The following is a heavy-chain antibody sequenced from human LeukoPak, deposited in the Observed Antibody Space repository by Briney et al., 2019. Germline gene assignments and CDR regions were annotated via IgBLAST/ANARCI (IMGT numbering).Heavy chain of an antibody. CDR3: ARVYTGNRWHFDY. Sequence: GVSLRLSCAASGFTFSTYWMSWVRQAPRKGLECVANIKRDGSGKYYVDSVKGRFTIFRDDAKSSLYLQMNSLRAEDTAVYFCARVYTGNRWHFDYWGQGTLVTVSS. CDR1: GFTFSTYW. CDR2: IKRDGSGK. V-gene: IGHV3-7*03. D-gene: IGHD2-2*02. J-gene: IGHJ4*02.